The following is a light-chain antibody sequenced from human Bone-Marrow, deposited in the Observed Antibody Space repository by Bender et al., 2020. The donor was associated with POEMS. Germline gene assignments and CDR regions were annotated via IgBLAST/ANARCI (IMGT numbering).Light chain of an antibody. CDR1: SSDIGGYNY. J-gene: IGLJ2*01. Sequence: QSALTQPASVSGSPGQSITISCTGTSSDIGGYNYVSWYQQHPGKAPKLMILDVNNRPSGVSNRFSGSKSGNTASLTISGLQADDEADYYCSSYTTTKTLIFGGGTRLTVL. CDR2: DVN. CDR3: SSYTTTKTLI. V-gene: IGLV2-14*03.